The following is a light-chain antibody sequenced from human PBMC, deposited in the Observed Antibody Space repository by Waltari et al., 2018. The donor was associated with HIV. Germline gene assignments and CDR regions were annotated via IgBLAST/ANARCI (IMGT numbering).Light chain of an antibody. CDR3: SSYTSSDTVV. J-gene: IGLJ2*01. CDR1: SSDVGGYNA. V-gene: IGLV2-14*01. CDR2: EVS. Sequence: QSALTQPASVSGSPGQSISISCTGTSSDVGGYNAVPCYQQPPAKAPKLVILEVSNRPSGVSNRFSGSKSGNRASLTISGLQAEDEAYYYCSSYTSSDTVVFGGGTKVTVL.